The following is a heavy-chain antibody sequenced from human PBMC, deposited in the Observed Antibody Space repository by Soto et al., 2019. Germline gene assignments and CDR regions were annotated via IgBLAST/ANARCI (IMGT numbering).Heavy chain of an antibody. CDR2: IYYSGST. CDR1: GVSISSGDYY. J-gene: IGHJ4*02. Sequence: PSETLSLTCSVSGVSISSGDYYWGWIRQPPGKGLEWIGSIYYSGSTYYNPSLKSRVTISVDTSKNQFSLKLSSVTAADTAVYYCARDRSDGDYVIDYWGQGTLVTVSS. CDR3: ARDRSDGDYVIDY. D-gene: IGHD4-17*01. V-gene: IGHV4-39*02.